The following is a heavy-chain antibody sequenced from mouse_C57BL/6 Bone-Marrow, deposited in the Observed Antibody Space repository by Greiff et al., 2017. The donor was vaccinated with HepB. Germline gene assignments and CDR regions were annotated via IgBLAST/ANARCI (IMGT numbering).Heavy chain of an antibody. J-gene: IGHJ1*03. Sequence: EVHLVESGGGLVQPGGSMKLSCAASGFTFSDAWMDWVRQSPEKGLEWVAEIRNKANNHATYYAESVKGRLTISRDDSKNSVYLQMNSLRAEETGIYYCTPLLLRYLAYWYFDVWGTGTTVTVSS. CDR3: TPLLLRYLAYWYFDV. CDR1: GFTFSDAW. CDR2: IRNKANNHAT. D-gene: IGHD1-1*01. V-gene: IGHV6-6*01.